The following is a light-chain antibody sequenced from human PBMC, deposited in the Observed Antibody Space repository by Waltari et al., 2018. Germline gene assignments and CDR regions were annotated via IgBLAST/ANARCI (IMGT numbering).Light chain of an antibody. V-gene: IGKV1-5*03. J-gene: IGKJ1*01. CDR3: QQYNSYSII. Sequence: DIKMTHSLSTLSASVGDRVTIFFRASQSIGNWLAWYQQKPGNAPKLLIYRASILESGVPSRFSGRGSGTEFTLTISSLQPDDFATYYCQQYNSYSIIFGQGTKVEIK. CDR2: RAS. CDR1: QSIGNW.